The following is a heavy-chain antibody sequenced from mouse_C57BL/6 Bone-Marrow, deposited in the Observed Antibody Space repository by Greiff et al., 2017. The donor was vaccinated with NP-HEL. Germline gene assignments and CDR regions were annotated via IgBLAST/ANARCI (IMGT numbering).Heavy chain of an antibody. CDR3: AGDRFHIPY. D-gene: IGHD1-3*01. V-gene: IGHV12-3*01. Sequence: VKLQESGPGLVKPSQSLFLTCSITGFPITSGYYWIWIRQSPGKPLEWMGYITHSGETFYNPSLQSPISITRETSKNQFFLQLNSVTTEDTAMYYCAGDRFHIPYWGQGTLVTVSA. CDR1: GFPITSGYY. J-gene: IGHJ3*01. CDR2: ITHSGET.